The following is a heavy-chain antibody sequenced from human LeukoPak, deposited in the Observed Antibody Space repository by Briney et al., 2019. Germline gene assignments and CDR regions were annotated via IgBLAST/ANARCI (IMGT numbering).Heavy chain of an antibody. D-gene: IGHD3-10*01. Sequence: RPGGALRLSCAASGFTFDDYAMSSVRQAPGKGLEWVSAINWNGGSTGYADSVQGRFTISRDNAKNSLYLQMNSLRAEDTAFYYCARHGGVFPYYYYYMDVWGKGTTVTISS. J-gene: IGHJ6*03. CDR2: INWNGGST. CDR3: ARHGGVFPYYYYYMDV. CDR1: GFTFDDYA. V-gene: IGHV3-20*04.